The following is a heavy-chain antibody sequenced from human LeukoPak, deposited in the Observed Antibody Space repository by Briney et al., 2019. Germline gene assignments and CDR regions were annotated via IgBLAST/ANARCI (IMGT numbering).Heavy chain of an antibody. D-gene: IGHD3-3*01. V-gene: IGHV1-18*01. CDR1: GYTLTSYG. Sequence: ASVKVSCKASGYTLTSYGISWVRQAPGQGLEWMGWISAYNGNTNYAQKLQGRVTMTTDTSTSTAYMELRSLRSDDTAVYYCARSKYDFWSGYYTASWFDPWGQGTLVTVSS. CDR2: ISAYNGNT. J-gene: IGHJ5*02. CDR3: ARSKYDFWSGYYTASWFDP.